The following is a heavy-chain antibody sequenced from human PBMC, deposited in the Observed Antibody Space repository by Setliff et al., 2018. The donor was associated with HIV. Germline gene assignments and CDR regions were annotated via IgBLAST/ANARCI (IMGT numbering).Heavy chain of an antibody. J-gene: IGHJ4*02. CDR2: IYYSGST. CDR1: GGSISSYY. CDR3: ARDRGGGYNNLDY. V-gene: IGHV4-59*12. Sequence: SETLSFTCTVSGGSISSYYWSWIRQPPGKGLEWIGYIYYSGSTYYNPSLKSRVTISVDTSKNQFSLKVSSVTAADTAVYYCARDRGGGYNNLDYWGQGTLVTVSS. D-gene: IGHD5-12*01.